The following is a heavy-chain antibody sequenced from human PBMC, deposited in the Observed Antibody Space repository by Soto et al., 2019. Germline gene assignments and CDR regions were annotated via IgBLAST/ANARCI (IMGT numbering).Heavy chain of an antibody. Sequence: GGSLRLSCAASGFTFSSYAMSWVRQAPGKGLEWVSAISGSGGSTYYADSVKGRFTISRDNSKNTLYLQMNSLRAEDTAVYYCAKFAGVVAATEFDYFDYWGQGTLVTVSS. D-gene: IGHD2-15*01. V-gene: IGHV3-23*01. J-gene: IGHJ4*02. CDR1: GFTFSSYA. CDR3: AKFAGVVAATEFDYFDY. CDR2: ISGSGGST.